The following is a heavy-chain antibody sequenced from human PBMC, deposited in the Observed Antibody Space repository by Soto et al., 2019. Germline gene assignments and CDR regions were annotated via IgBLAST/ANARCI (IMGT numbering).Heavy chain of an antibody. CDR3: ARWDGIFGAGGVD. Sequence: QVQLVQSGAEVRKPGASVRVSCKASGYIFTQYGIGWVRQAPGQGLEWMGWINGYNGKPNYAQEFRGRVTMTTDTSTSTAYMDLRSLTSDDTGVYYCARWDGIFGAGGVDWGQGTLVTVTS. CDR2: INGYNGKP. J-gene: IGHJ4*02. D-gene: IGHD3-16*01. V-gene: IGHV1-18*01. CDR1: GYIFTQYG.